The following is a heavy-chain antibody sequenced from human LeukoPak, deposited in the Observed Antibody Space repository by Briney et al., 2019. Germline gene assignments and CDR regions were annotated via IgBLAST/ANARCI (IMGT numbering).Heavy chain of an antibody. Sequence: ASVKASCKASGYIFTDYYIHWIRNAPGQGLEWMGWIDPNSGGTHHAPNFQGRATMTRDTSSSTVYMDLSRLRSADTAIYYCARSRTPFYYYGMHVWGLGTSVTVSS. V-gene: IGHV1-2*02. CDR1: GYIFTDYY. CDR3: ARSRTPFYYYGMHV. CDR2: IDPNSGGT. J-gene: IGHJ6*02. D-gene: IGHD1-1*01.